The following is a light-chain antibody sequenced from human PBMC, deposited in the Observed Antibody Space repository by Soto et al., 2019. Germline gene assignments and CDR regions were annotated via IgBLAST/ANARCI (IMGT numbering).Light chain of an antibody. V-gene: IGKV3-20*01. CDR3: QQYGSSPPHT. CDR2: AAS. Sequence: EIVLTQSPGTLSLSPGERATLSCRASQSVSSNYLAWYQQKPGQAPRLLIYAASSRATGIPDRFSGSGSGTDFTLTISRLEPEDSAVYYCQQYGSSPPHTFGQGTKLEIK. J-gene: IGKJ2*01. CDR1: QSVSSNY.